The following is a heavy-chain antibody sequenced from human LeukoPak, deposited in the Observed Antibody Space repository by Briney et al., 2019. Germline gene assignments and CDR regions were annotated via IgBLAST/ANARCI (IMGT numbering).Heavy chain of an antibody. V-gene: IGHV3-21*01. CDR3: AREYGDYPSNYYGMDV. D-gene: IGHD4-17*01. CDR1: GFTFSSYS. J-gene: IGHJ6*02. CDR2: ISSSSSYI. Sequence: GGSLRLSCAASGFTFSSYSTNWVRQAPGKGLEWVSSISSSSSYIYYADSVKGRFTISRDNAKNSLYLQMNSLRAEDTAVYYCAREYGDYPSNYYGMDVWGQGTTVTVSS.